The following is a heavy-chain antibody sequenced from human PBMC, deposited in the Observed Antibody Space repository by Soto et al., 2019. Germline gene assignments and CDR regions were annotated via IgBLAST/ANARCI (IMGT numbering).Heavy chain of an antibody. CDR2: INSDGSST. CDR1: AFTFSIYW. V-gene: IGHV3-74*01. D-gene: IGHD3-3*01. J-gene: IGHJ4*02. CDR3: YRDTLRRAACHLDY. Sequence: PGGSLRLSCPASAFTFSIYWMHWFRQAPGKGLVWVSHINSDGSSTTYADSVKGRFTISRDNAKNTLYLQMNSLRAEATAVYYCYRDTLRRAACHLDYWGQGILVPRSS.